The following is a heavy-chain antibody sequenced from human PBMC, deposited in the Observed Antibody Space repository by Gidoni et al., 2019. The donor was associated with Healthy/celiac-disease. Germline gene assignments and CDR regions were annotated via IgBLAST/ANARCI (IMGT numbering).Heavy chain of an antibody. J-gene: IGHJ3*02. CDR3: AKDREVGAYHDAFDI. Sequence: EVQLLESGGGLVQPGGSLRLSCAASGFTLSGYAMSGVRQAPGKGLEVVSAISGSGGSTYYADSVKGLFTISRDNSKNPLYLQMNSLRAEDTAVYYCAKDREVGAYHDAFDIWGQGTMVTVSS. D-gene: IGHD1-26*01. V-gene: IGHV3-23*01. CDR2: ISGSGGST. CDR1: GFTLSGYA.